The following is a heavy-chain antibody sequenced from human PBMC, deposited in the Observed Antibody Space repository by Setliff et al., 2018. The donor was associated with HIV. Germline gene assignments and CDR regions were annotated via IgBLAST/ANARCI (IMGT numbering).Heavy chain of an antibody. CDR1: GYTLTELS. D-gene: IGHD1-26*01. CDR3: ARDRRFAGTYHFDS. V-gene: IGHV1-24*01. J-gene: IGHJ4*02. CDR2: FDPEDGDT. Sequence: ASVKVSCKVSGYTLTELSMHWVRQASGKGFEWMGRFDPEDGDTLYAHKFQGRVTMTEDTSTDTAYLELSGLKSDDTAVYYCARDRRFAGTYHFDSWGQGTLVTVSS.